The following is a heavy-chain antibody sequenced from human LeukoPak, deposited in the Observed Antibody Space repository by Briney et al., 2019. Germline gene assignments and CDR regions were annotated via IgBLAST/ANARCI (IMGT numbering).Heavy chain of an antibody. CDR3: ARGTLFGHMDV. CDR1: EYTFNAYY. Sequence: GASVKVSCTASEYTFNAYYVHWVRQAPGQGPEWMGWINPNSGDTNYAQTFQGRVTMTRDTSISTAYMELTSLRSDDTAVYYCARGTLFGHMDVWGKGTTVTVSS. D-gene: IGHD2/OR15-2a*01. J-gene: IGHJ6*03. V-gene: IGHV1-2*02. CDR2: INPNSGDT.